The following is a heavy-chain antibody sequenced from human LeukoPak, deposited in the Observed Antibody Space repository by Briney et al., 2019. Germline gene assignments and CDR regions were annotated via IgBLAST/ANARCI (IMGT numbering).Heavy chain of an antibody. D-gene: IGHD6-6*01. J-gene: IGHJ4*02. CDR1: GGTFSSYA. V-gene: IGHV7-4-1*02. CDR3: ARVVSSLSIAAPY. Sequence: ASVKVSCKASGGTFSSYAISWVRQAPGQGLEWMGWINTNTGNPTYAQGFIGRFVFSLDTSVSTAYLQITSLKAEDTAVYYCARVVSSLSIAAPYWGQGTLVTVSS. CDR2: INTNTGNP.